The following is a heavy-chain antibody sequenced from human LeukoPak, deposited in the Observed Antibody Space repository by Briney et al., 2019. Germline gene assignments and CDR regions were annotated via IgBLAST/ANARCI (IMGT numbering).Heavy chain of an antibody. CDR1: GFTFDDYG. CDR3: ARDATMIVLSYFDY. Sequence: PGGSLRLSCAASGFTFDDYGMSWVRQAPGKGLEWVSGINWNGGSTGYADSVKGRFTISRDNAKSSLYLQMNSLRAEDTALYYCARDATMIVLSYFDYWGQGTLVTVSS. V-gene: IGHV3-20*04. D-gene: IGHD3-22*01. J-gene: IGHJ4*02. CDR2: INWNGGST.